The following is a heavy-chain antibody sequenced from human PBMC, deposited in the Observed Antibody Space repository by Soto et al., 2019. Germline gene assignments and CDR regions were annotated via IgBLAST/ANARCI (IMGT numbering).Heavy chain of an antibody. D-gene: IGHD2-2*01. CDR1: GYSFTNYW. V-gene: IGHV5-51*01. Sequence: GESLKISCKASGYSFTNYWIGWVRQMPGKGLEWMGSIYPAYSDTRYSPSFQGQVTISADKSISTAYLQWSSLKASDTAMYYCARNDVCSNPICHNWFDTWGQGTLVTVSS. CDR3: ARNDVCSNPICHNWFDT. CDR2: IYPAYSDT. J-gene: IGHJ5*02.